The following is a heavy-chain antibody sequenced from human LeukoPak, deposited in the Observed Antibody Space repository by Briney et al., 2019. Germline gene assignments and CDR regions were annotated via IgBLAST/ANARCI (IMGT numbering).Heavy chain of an antibody. V-gene: IGHV4-4*07. J-gene: IGHJ3*02. CDR3: ARAKELAGRAFDI. Sequence: WETLSLTCTVSGGSISSYYWSWLRQPAGKGLEWIGRIYTSGSTNYNPSLKSRVTMSVDTSKNQFSLKLSSVTATDTAVYYCARAKELAGRAFDIWGQGTMVTVSS. CDR1: GGSISSYY. D-gene: IGHD6-19*01. CDR2: IYTSGST.